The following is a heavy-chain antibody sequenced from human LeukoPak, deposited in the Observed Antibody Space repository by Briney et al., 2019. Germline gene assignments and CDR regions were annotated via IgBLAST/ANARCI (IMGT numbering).Heavy chain of an antibody. CDR3: ARDKQHSYGRYFDH. J-gene: IGHJ4*02. D-gene: IGHD3-16*01. CDR1: GDSISTYH. V-gene: IGHV4-59*01. CDR2: MQSTGNS. Sequence: SETVSLTGSVSGDSISTYHWNWIRKPPGKGLEWIGYMQSTGNSKYNPSLRSRVNMFVDTSKNQAALILSSVTAADTAVYYCARDKQHSYGRYFDHWGQGALVTVSS.